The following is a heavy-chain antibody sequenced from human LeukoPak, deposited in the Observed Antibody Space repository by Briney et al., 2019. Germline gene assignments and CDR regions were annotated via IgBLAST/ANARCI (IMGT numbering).Heavy chain of an antibody. CDR2: INSDGTGT. CDR3: AFSKGYNWFDP. CDR1: GFTFTSYW. V-gene: IGHV3-74*01. J-gene: IGHJ5*02. Sequence: LGGSLRLSCAASGFTFTSYWMHWVRQAPGKGLLWVSRINSDGTGTSYADSVKGRFTISRDNAKNTLYLQMNSLRAEDTAVYYCAFSKGYNWFDPWGQGTLVTVSS.